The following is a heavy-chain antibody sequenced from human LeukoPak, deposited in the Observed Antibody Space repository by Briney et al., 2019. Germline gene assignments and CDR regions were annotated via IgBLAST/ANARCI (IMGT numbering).Heavy chain of an antibody. V-gene: IGHV4-39*01. Sequence: PSETLPLTCTVSGGSISSSSYYWGWIRQPPGKGLEWIGSIYYSGSTYYNPSLKSRVTISVDTSKNQFSLKLSSVTAADTAVYYCARLDTMVRGVIWFDPWGQGTLVTVSS. D-gene: IGHD3-10*01. CDR2: IYYSGST. CDR1: GGSISSSSYY. CDR3: ARLDTMVRGVIWFDP. J-gene: IGHJ5*02.